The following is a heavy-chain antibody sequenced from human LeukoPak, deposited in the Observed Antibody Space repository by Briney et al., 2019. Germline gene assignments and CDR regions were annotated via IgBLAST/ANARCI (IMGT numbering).Heavy chain of an antibody. CDR1: GFTFSSYW. D-gene: IGHD2-2*01. Sequence: GGSLRLSCAASGFTFSSYWMHWVRQAPGKGLVWVSRINSDGSSTSYADSVKGRFTISRDNAKNSLYLQMNSLRAEDTAVYYCARGPAGHPAAIAFDIWGQGTMVTVSS. V-gene: IGHV3-74*01. CDR3: ARGPAGHPAAIAFDI. J-gene: IGHJ3*02. CDR2: INSDGSST.